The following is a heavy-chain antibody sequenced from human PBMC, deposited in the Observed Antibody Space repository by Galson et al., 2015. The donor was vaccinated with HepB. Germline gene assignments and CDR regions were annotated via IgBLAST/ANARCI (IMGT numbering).Heavy chain of an antibody. Sequence: SLRLSCAASGFTFSSYSMNWVRQAPGKGLEWVSSISSSSSYIYYADSVKGRFTISRDNAKNSLYLQMNSLRAEDTAVYYCARHFQFLSRIYFDLWGRGTLVTVSS. D-gene: IGHD2/OR15-2a*01. CDR2: ISSSSSYI. CDR1: GFTFSSYS. V-gene: IGHV3-21*01. J-gene: IGHJ2*01. CDR3: ARHFQFLSRIYFDL.